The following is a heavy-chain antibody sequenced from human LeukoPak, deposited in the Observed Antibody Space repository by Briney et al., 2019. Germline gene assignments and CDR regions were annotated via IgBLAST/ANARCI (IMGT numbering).Heavy chain of an antibody. CDR1: GFTFSSYG. Sequence: PGGSLRLSCAASGFTFSSYGMHWVRQAPGKGLEWVAVIWYDGSNKYYADSVKGRFTISRDNAKNSLYLQMNSLRAEDTAVYYCARLLVYGYSYGQFDYWGQGTLVTVSS. V-gene: IGHV3-33*01. CDR2: IWYDGSNK. J-gene: IGHJ4*02. CDR3: ARLLVYGYSYGQFDY. D-gene: IGHD5-18*01.